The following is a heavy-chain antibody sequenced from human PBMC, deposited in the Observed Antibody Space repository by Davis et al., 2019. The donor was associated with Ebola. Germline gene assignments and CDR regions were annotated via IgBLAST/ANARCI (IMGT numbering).Heavy chain of an antibody. CDR2: IIPILGIA. CDR1: GGTFSSYA. V-gene: IGHV1-69*04. CDR3: AISEYYYYGMDV. Sequence: AASVKVSCKASGGTFSSYAISWVRQAPGQGLEWLGRIIPILGIANYAQKFQGRVTITADKSTSTAYMELSSLRSEDTAVYYCAISEYYYYGMDVWGQGTTVTVSS. J-gene: IGHJ6*02.